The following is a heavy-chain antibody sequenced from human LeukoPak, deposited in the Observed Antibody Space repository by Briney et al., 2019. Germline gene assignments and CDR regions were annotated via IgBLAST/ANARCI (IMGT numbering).Heavy chain of an antibody. Sequence: PGGPLNLSCAASGFNFSNYTMNWARQAPGRRLEWVPSISRSSSYIDYADAVRGRFTISRDNAKNSLYLRMNSLRAEDTAVYYFARVGRGSQHLDYWGPGTVVTVSS. CDR3: ARVGRGSQHLDY. V-gene: IGHV3-21*01. CDR2: ISRSSSYI. J-gene: IGHJ4*02. D-gene: IGHD2-15*01. CDR1: GFNFSNYT.